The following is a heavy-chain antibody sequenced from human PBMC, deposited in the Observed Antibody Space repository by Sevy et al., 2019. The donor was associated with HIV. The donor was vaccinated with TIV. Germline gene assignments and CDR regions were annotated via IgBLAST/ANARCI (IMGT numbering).Heavy chain of an antibody. J-gene: IGHJ4*02. V-gene: IGHV4-61*01. CDR2: VYHTGST. CDR1: GVSVTSDTYY. D-gene: IGHD3-22*01. Sequence: SETLSLTCAVSGVSVTSDTYYWSWIRQPPGKGLEWTGYVYHTGSTNYSPSFKSLLTISIDTSKNQFSLRLFSVAAADTAMYYCAREPYFFDKSGYFWDYWGQGILVTVSS. CDR3: AREPYFFDKSGYFWDY.